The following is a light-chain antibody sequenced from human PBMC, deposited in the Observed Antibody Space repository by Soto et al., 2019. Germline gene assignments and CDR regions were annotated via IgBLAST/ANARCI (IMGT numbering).Light chain of an antibody. CDR1: QGISSY. V-gene: IGKV1-8*01. CDR3: QQYYSYPQT. J-gene: IGKJ1*01. Sequence: AIRMTQSPSSFSASTGDRVTITCRASQGISSYLAWYQQKPGKAPKLLTYAASTLQSGVPSRFSGSGSGTDFTLTISCLQSEDFATYYCQQYYSYPQTFGQGTKVDIK. CDR2: AAS.